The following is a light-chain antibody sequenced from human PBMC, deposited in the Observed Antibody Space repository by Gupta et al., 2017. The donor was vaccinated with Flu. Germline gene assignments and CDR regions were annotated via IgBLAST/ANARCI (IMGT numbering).Light chain of an antibody. CDR2: DDS. Sequence: YVLTQPPSASAAPGQTARITCGGNNIGRKSVHWYQQKPGQAPVLVVHDDSDRPSGIPERFSGSNSGNTATLTISRVEAGDEADYYCQVWDTSSDHVVFGGGTKLTVL. V-gene: IGLV3-21*02. J-gene: IGLJ2*01. CDR1: NIGRKS. CDR3: QVWDTSSDHVV.